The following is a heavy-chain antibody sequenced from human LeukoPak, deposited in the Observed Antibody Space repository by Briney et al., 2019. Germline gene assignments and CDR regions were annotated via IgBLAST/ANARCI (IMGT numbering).Heavy chain of an antibody. Sequence: GGSLRLSCAASGFTFDDYAMHWVWQAPGKGLEWVSGISWNSGSIGYADSVKGRFTISRDNAKNSLYLQMNSLRAEDTALYYCAKDIEVGATTFSGFDYWGQGTLVTVSS. D-gene: IGHD1-26*01. CDR3: AKDIEVGATTFSGFDY. CDR2: ISWNSGSI. V-gene: IGHV3-9*01. J-gene: IGHJ4*02. CDR1: GFTFDDYA.